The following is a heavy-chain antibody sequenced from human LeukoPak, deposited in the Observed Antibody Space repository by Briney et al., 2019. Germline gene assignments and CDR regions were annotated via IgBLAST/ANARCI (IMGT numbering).Heavy chain of an antibody. D-gene: IGHD2-2*01. CDR2: IYRSGST. CDR1: GYSISSGYY. V-gene: IGHV4-38-2*02. CDR3: ARGDCSSTICYSPMDV. Sequence: SETLSLTCTVSGYSISSGYYWVWIRQPPGKGLEWIGSIYRSGSTNYNPSLKSRVTISVDTSKTQFSLKVSSVTAADTAVYYCARGDCSSTICYSPMDVWGKGTTVTVSS. J-gene: IGHJ6*03.